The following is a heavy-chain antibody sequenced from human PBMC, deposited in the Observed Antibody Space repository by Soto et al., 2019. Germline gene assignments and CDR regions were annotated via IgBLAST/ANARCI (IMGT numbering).Heavy chain of an antibody. CDR1: GGTFSSNT. J-gene: IGHJ6*02. V-gene: IGHV1-69*13. CDR2: IIPIFGTA. Sequence: PVKVSCKAPGGTFSSNTISWLRQAPGQGLEWMGGIIPIFGTANYAQKFQGRVTITADESTSTAYMELSSLRSEDTAVYYCARDRVGYYGSGSPYYYYYGMDVWGQGTTVTVSS. D-gene: IGHD3-10*01. CDR3: ARDRVGYYGSGSPYYYYYGMDV.